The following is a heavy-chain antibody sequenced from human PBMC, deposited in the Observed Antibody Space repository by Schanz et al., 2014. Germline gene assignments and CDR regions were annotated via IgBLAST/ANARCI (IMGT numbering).Heavy chain of an antibody. CDR1: GFTFSTYA. CDR2: ISGSGGST. Sequence: EVQLVESGGGFVQPGGSLRLSCAASGFTFSTYAMSWVRQAPGKGLEWVSAISGSGGSTYYADSVKGRFTISRDNSKTTLYLQMNTLRAEDTAVYYCAREQIMAAAGLVDYWGHGTLVTVSS. J-gene: IGHJ4*01. D-gene: IGHD6-13*01. V-gene: IGHV3-23*04. CDR3: AREQIMAAAGLVDY.